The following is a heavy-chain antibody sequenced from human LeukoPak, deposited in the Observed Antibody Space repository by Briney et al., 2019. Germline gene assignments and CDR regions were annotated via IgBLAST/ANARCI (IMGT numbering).Heavy chain of an antibody. CDR3: ARALGDRDSMYSFDV. CDR2: IYYGGST. D-gene: IGHD3-16*01. Sequence: SETLSLTCTVSGGSISTYYWNWIRQSPEKGLEWLGYIYYGGSTKYSPSLNSRVTISVETSKSQFSLKLNSVTAADTAVYYCARALGDRDSMYSFDVWGQGTMVTVS. J-gene: IGHJ3*01. CDR1: GGSISTYY. V-gene: IGHV4-59*12.